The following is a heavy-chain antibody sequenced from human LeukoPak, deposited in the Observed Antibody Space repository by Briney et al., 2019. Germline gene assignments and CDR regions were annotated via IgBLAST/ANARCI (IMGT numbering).Heavy chain of an antibody. Sequence: GGFLRLSCAASGFTFSSYAMSWVRQAPWKGLEWVSAISGSGGSTYYADSVKGRFTISRDNSKNTLYLQMNSLRAEDTAVYYCAKYPLLGCSSTSCLFDYWGQGTLVTVSS. D-gene: IGHD2-2*01. CDR1: GFTFSSYA. CDR2: ISGSGGST. J-gene: IGHJ4*02. CDR3: AKYPLLGCSSTSCLFDY. V-gene: IGHV3-23*01.